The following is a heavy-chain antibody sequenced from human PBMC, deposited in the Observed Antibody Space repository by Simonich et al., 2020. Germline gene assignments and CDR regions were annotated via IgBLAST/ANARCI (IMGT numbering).Heavy chain of an antibody. D-gene: IGHD7-27*01. Sequence: QVQLVQSGAEVKKPGASVKVSCKASGYTFTSYGISWVRQAPEQGLVWMGWISAYNRNTNYAQKLQGRVTMTTDTSTSTAYMELRSLRSDDTAVYYCATSTVLTGVFDYWGQGTLVTVSS. CDR2: ISAYNRNT. CDR3: ATSTVLTGVFDY. V-gene: IGHV1-18*01. CDR1: GYTFTSYG. J-gene: IGHJ4*02.